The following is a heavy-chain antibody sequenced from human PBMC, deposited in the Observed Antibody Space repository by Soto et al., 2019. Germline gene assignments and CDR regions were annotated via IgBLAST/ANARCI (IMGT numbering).Heavy chain of an antibody. J-gene: IGHJ4*02. Sequence: QVQLVQSGAEVKKPGSSVKVSCKASGGTFSSYAISWVRQAPGQGLEWMGGIIPIFGTANYAQKFQGRVTINENESTSTAYMELSRLRYEDKAMYYCARGESIASFWFYYWCQGTLVTVSS. CDR2: IIPIFGTA. CDR1: GGTFSSYA. V-gene: IGHV1-69*12. D-gene: IGHD6-6*01. CDR3: ARGESIASFWFYY.